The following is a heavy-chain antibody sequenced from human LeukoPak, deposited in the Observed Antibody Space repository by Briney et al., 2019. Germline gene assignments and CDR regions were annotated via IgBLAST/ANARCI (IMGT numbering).Heavy chain of an antibody. CDR2: INHSGST. V-gene: IGHV4-34*01. J-gene: IGHJ4*02. Sequence: SETLSLTCAVYGGSFSGYYWSWIRQPPGKGLEWIGEINHSGSTNYNPSLKSRVTISVDTSKNQLSLKLSSVTAADTAVYYCARSYYDILTGWGSYFDYWGQGTLVTVSS. CDR3: ARSYYDILTGWGSYFDY. CDR1: GGSFSGYY. D-gene: IGHD3-9*01.